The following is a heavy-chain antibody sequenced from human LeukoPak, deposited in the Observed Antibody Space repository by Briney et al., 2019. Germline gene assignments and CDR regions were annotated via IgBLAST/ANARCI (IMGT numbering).Heavy chain of an antibody. D-gene: IGHD3-22*01. CDR2: IKQDGSEK. Sequence: PGGSLRLSCAASGFTFSSYWMSWVRQAPGKGLEWVANIKQDGSEKYYVDSVKGRFTISRDNAMNSLYLQMNSLESDDTAIYYCARTDNKYDSRLLFNWGQGTQITVSS. CDR1: GFTFSSYW. V-gene: IGHV3-7*03. CDR3: ARTDNKYDSRLLFN. J-gene: IGHJ4*02.